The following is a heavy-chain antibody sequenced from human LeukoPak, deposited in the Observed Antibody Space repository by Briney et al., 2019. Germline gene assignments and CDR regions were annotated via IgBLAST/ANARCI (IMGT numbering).Heavy chain of an antibody. D-gene: IGHD3-22*01. CDR1: GGTFSSYA. V-gene: IGHV1-69*04. CDR3: ARDGGYYDSSGHFDY. CDR2: IIPILGIA. Sequence: GASVKVSCKASGGTFSSYAISWVRQAPGQGLEWMGRIIPILGIANYAQKFQGRATITADKSTSTAYMELSSLRSEDTAVYYCARDGGYYDSSGHFDYWGQGTLVTVSS. J-gene: IGHJ4*02.